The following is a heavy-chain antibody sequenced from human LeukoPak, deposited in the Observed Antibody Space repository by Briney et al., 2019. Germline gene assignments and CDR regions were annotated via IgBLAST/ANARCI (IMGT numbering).Heavy chain of an antibody. J-gene: IGHJ4*02. CDR3: ARWRITIFGVVTPFDY. V-gene: IGHV3-7*01. D-gene: IGHD3-3*01. Sequence: GGSLRLSCAASGFTFSSYWMSWVRQAPGKGLEWVAHIKRGGSEKYYVDSVKGRFTISRDNAKNSLYLQMNSLRAEDTAVYYCARWRITIFGVVTPFDYWGQGTLVTVSS. CDR1: GFTFSSYW. CDR2: IKRGGSEK.